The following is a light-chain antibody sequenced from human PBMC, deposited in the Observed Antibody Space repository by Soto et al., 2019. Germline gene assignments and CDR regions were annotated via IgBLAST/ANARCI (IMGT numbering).Light chain of an antibody. J-gene: IGKJ4*01. V-gene: IGKV3-11*01. CDR1: QSVSSY. CDR2: DSS. Sequence: EIVLTQFPATLSLSPGDGATLSCRASQSVSSYLAWYQQKRGQAPRLLIYDSSNRATGIPARFRGSGSGTDFSLTISRLGPEDFAVYYCQQRSNWPLTFGGGTKVEIK. CDR3: QQRSNWPLT.